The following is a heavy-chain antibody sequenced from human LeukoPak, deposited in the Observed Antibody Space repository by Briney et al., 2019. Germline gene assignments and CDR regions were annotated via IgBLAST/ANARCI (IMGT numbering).Heavy chain of an antibody. CDR1: GGSFNTYY. D-gene: IGHD2-21*02. CDR2: INHSGYT. J-gene: IGHJ2*01. V-gene: IGHV4-34*01. CDR3: ARITYCGGDWCRNFDL. Sequence: SETLSLTCALYGGSFNTYYWSWIRQPPGKGLEWIGEINHSGYTNYSPSLKSRVTISLDTSKNQFSLKLNSVTAADTAVYYCARITYCGGDWCRNFDLWGRGTPVSVSS.